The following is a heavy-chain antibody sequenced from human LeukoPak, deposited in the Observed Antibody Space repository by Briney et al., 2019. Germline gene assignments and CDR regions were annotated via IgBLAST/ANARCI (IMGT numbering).Heavy chain of an antibody. CDR2: IYPGDSDT. CDR1: GYSFNNYW. J-gene: IGHJ5*02. V-gene: IGHV5-51*01. CDR3: ARLYDILTSNSFDP. D-gene: IGHD3-9*01. Sequence: GESLQISCKGSGYSFNNYWIAWVRQMPGKGLEWMGIIYPGDSDTRYSPSFQGLVTISADKSTSTAYVQWSSLKASDTAMYYCARLYDILTSNSFDPWGQGTLVTVSS.